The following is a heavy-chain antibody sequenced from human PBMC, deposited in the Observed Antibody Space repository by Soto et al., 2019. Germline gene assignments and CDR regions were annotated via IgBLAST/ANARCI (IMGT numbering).Heavy chain of an antibody. D-gene: IGHD1-26*01. V-gene: IGHV1-3*01. J-gene: IGHJ4*02. CDR3: ARGGGSSFFDY. Sequence: ASVKVSCKVSGYTFTIYTLHWVRQAPGQRLEWMGWINAGNGNTKNSQRFQGTVSFTRDTSATTVSMELSSLRSEDTAVYYCARGGGSSFFDYWGQGALVTVSS. CDR2: INAGNGNT. CDR1: GYTFTIYT.